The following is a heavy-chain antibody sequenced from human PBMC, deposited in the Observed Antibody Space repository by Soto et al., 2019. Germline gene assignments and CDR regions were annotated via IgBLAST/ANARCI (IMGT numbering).Heavy chain of an antibody. CDR1: GYTFTSYA. CDR3: ARTKRIAAPFDY. V-gene: IGHV1-3*01. Sequence: EASVKVSCKASGYTFTSYAMHWVRQAPGQRLEWMGWINAGNGNTKYSQKFQGRVTITRDTSASTAYMELSTLRSEDTAVYYCARTKRIAAPFDYWGQGTLVTVSS. CDR2: INAGNGNT. D-gene: IGHD6-6*01. J-gene: IGHJ4*02.